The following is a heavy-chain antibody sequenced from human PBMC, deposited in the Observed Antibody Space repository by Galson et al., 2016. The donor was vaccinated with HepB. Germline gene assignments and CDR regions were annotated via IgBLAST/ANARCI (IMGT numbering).Heavy chain of an antibody. Sequence: SLRLSCAASGFSFSSYWMTWVRQAPGKGLEWVANIKQDGSAKNYVDSVKGRFAISRDNAENSLYLQMNSLRAEDTAVYYCAREKENSRYYGSRSYYISGYYFDDWGQGTLVTVSS. V-gene: IGHV3-7*01. CDR3: AREKENSRYYGSRSYYISGYYFDD. D-gene: IGHD3-10*01. CDR1: GFSFSSYW. J-gene: IGHJ4*02. CDR2: IKQDGSAK.